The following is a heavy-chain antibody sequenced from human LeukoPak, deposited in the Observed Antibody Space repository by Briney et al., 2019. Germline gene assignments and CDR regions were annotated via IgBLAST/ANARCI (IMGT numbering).Heavy chain of an antibody. Sequence: PSETLSLTCTVSGGSISSSSYYWGWIRQPPGRGLEWIGSIFYSGNTYYNPSLKSRLTISVDTSKNQFSLKLSSVTAADTAVYYCARRIAAARLFGIWGQGTMVTVSS. CDR1: GGSISSSSYY. V-gene: IGHV4-39*01. CDR3: ARRIAAARLFGI. CDR2: IFYSGNT. D-gene: IGHD6-13*01. J-gene: IGHJ3*02.